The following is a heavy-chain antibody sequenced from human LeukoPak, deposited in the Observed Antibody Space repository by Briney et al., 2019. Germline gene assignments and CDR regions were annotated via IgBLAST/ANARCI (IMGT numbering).Heavy chain of an antibody. D-gene: IGHD2-21*02. Sequence: SETLSLTCAVSGGSISSGGYSWSWIRQPPGKGLEWIGYIYHSGNTYYNPSRKSRITISVDRSKNQFSLKLSSVTAADAAVYYCAREATDLRAFDYWGQGTLVTVSS. CDR1: GGSISSGGYS. CDR3: AREATDLRAFDY. CDR2: IYHSGNT. J-gene: IGHJ4*02. V-gene: IGHV4-30-2*01.